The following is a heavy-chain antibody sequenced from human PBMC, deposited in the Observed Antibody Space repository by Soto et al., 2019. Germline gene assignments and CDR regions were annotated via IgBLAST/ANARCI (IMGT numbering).Heavy chain of an antibody. CDR3: ARDMPLRFLEWKPRMDV. J-gene: IGHJ6*02. CDR2: ISSSGSTI. CDR1: GFTFSSYE. D-gene: IGHD3-3*01. V-gene: IGHV3-48*03. Sequence: HPGGSLRLSCAASGFTFSSYEMNWVRQAPGKGLEWVSYISSSGSTIYYAASVKGRFTISRDNAKNSLYLQMNSLRAEDTAVYYCARDMPLRFLEWKPRMDVWGQGTTVTVSS.